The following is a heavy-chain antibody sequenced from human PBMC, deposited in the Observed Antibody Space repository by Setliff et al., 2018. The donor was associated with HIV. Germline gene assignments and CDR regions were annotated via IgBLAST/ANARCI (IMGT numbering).Heavy chain of an antibody. J-gene: IGHJ5*02. CDR2: NNHRGST. CDR1: RFTFSSYS. D-gene: IGHD6-19*01. V-gene: IGHV4-34*01. Sequence: GSLRLSCAASRFTFSSYSMNWVRQAPGKGLEWIGENNHRGSTNYNPSLKRRVAISVDTSKNQFSVKLSSVTAADTAVYYCARPGKQWLVHRNWFDPWGQGTQVTVSS. CDR3: ARPGKQWLVHRNWFDP.